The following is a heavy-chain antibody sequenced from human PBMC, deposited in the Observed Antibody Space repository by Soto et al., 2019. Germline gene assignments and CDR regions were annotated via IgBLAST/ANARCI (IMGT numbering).Heavy chain of an antibody. V-gene: IGHV1-3*01. CDR1: GYTFTSYA. J-gene: IGHJ4*02. CDR3: ARNPVYFDTLYYFDY. CDR2: INAGNGNT. D-gene: IGHD3-9*01. Sequence: ASVKVSCKASGYTFTSYAMHWVRQAPGQRLEWMGWINAGNGNTKYSQKFQGRVTITRDTSASTAYMELSSLRSEDTAVYYCARNPVYFDTLYYFDYWGQGTLVTVSS.